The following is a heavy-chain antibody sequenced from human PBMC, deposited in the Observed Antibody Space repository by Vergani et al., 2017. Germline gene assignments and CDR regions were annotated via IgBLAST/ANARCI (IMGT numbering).Heavy chain of an antibody. J-gene: IGHJ5*02. CDR2: IYPGDSDT. V-gene: IGHV5-51*03. D-gene: IGHD4-17*01. CDR3: ARWGVSYGDYEDWFDP. CDR1: GYSFTSYW. Sequence: EVQLVESGAEVKKPGESLKISCKGSGYSFTSYWIGWVRQMPGKGLEWMGIIYPGDSDTRYSPSFQGQVTISADKSISTAYLQWSSLKASDTAMYYCARWGVSYGDYEDWFDPGGEGSLVTVSS.